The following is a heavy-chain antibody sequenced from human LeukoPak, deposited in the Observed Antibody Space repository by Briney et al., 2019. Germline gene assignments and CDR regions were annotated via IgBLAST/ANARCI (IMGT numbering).Heavy chain of an antibody. CDR1: GGSISSSNW. V-gene: IGHV4-4*02. J-gene: IGHJ4*02. CDR3: AKGSPPRRNYDSRGYYSYYFDY. D-gene: IGHD3-22*01. CDR2: IYHSGST. Sequence: PSGTLSLTCAVSGGSISSSNWWSWVRQPPGKGLEWIGEIYHSGSTNYNPSLKSRVTISVDKSKNQFSLKLSSVTAADTAVYYCAKGSPPRRNYDSRGYYSYYFDYWGQGTLVTVSS.